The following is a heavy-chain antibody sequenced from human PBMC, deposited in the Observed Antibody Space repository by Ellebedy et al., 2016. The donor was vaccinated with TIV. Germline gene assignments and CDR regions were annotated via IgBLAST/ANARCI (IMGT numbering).Heavy chain of an antibody. CDR2: INPNSGGT. J-gene: IGHJ2*01. CDR1: GYTFTSYG. V-gene: IGHV1-2*02. CDR3: ARNGGL. Sequence: ASVKVSCKASGYTFTSYGISWVRQAPGQGLEWMGWINPNSGGTNYAQKFQGRVTMTRDTSTSTVYMELSSLRSEDTAVYYCARNGGLWGRGTLVTVSS. D-gene: IGHD2-8*01.